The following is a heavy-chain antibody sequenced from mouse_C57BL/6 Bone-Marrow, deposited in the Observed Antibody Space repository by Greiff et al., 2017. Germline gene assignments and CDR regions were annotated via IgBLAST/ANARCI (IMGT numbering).Heavy chain of an antibody. Sequence: EVQLQQSGAELVRPGASVKLSCTASGFNIKDDYMHWVKQRPEQGLEWIGWIDPENGATEYASKFQGKATITADTSSNTAYLQLSSLTSEDTAVYYCTTLYGNYVGIAYWGQGTLVTVSA. J-gene: IGHJ3*01. V-gene: IGHV14-4*01. CDR3: TTLYGNYVGIAY. CDR2: IDPENGAT. D-gene: IGHD2-1*01. CDR1: GFNIKDDY.